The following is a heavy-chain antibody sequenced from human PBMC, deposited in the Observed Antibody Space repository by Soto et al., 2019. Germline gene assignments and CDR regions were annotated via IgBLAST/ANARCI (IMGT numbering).Heavy chain of an antibody. Sequence: TSETLSLTCTVSGGSVSSGSYYWSWIRQPPGKGLEWIGYIYYSGSTNYNPSLKSRVTISVDTSKNQFSLKLSSVTAADTAVYYCARDRGYGDSDAFDIWGQGTMVTVSS. V-gene: IGHV4-61*01. J-gene: IGHJ3*02. CDR1: GGSVSSGSYY. D-gene: IGHD4-17*01. CDR2: IYYSGST. CDR3: ARDRGYGDSDAFDI.